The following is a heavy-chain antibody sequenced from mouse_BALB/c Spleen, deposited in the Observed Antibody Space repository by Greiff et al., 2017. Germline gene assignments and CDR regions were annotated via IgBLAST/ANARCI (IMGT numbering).Heavy chain of an antibody. V-gene: IGHV1S81*02. J-gene: IGHJ1*01. CDR3: ARSGYRYDRGPYFDV. CDR2: INPSNGRT. Sequence: QVQLQQPGAELVKPGASVKLSCKASGYTFTSYWMHWVKQRPGQGLEWIGEINPSNGRTNYNEKFKSKATLTVDKSSSTAYMPLSSLTSEDAAVYYCARSGYRYDRGPYFDVWGAGTTVTVSS. CDR1: GYTFTSYW. D-gene: IGHD2-14*01.